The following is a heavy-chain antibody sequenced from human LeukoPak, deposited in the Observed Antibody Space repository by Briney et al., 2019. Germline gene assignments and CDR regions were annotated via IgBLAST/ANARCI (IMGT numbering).Heavy chain of an antibody. Sequence: SETLSLTCTVSDGSISGYHWSLIRQPAGKGLEWIGRIYTSGSTNYNPSLKSRVTMSVDTSRSQFSLKLSSVTAADTAVYYCARAQGVAAAERVFDYWGQGTLVTVSS. J-gene: IGHJ4*02. CDR3: ARAQGVAAAERVFDY. CDR1: DGSISGYH. D-gene: IGHD6-13*01. V-gene: IGHV4-4*07. CDR2: IYTSGST.